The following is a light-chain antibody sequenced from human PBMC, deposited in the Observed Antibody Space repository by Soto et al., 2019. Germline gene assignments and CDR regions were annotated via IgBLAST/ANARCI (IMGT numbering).Light chain of an antibody. CDR2: KAS. CDR3: SPSGKYVWT. J-gene: IGKJ1*01. Sequence: IPMTQSPSTLSASGEDRVTITCRASQNINTWLARYQQKPGAPPKLLVFKASHLHSGVSSRFSGAGAATRFTLTISGLQPDDCTTYYVSPSGKYVWTVGEATNLEVK. CDR1: QNINTW. V-gene: IGKV1-5*03.